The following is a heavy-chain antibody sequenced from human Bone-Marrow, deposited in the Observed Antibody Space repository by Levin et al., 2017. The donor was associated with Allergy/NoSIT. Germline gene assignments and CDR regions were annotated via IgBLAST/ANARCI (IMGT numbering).Heavy chain of an antibody. CDR2: ITTIGDSK. V-gene: IGHV3-23*01. CDR1: RFSFSNYA. D-gene: IGHD3-22*01. Sequence: VASVKVSCAASRFSFSNYAMTWVRQAPGKGLEWVSGITTIGDSKYYSDSVKGRFTISRDNSKNTLYLQMNSLRTEDTAIYYCAKMTRGYYLMDSWGQGTLVAVSS. CDR3: AKMTRGYYLMDS. J-gene: IGHJ4*02.